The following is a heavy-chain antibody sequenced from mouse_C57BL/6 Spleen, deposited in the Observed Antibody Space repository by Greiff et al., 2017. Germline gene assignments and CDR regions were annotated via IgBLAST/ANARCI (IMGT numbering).Heavy chain of an antibody. D-gene: IGHD2-3*01. J-gene: IGHJ3*01. V-gene: IGHV1-9*01. CDR1: GYTFTGYW. CDR3: ASLYAVLFAY. CDR2: ILPGSGST. Sequence: VQLQQSGAELMMPGASVKLSCKATGYTFTGYWIEWVKQRPGHGLEWIGEILPGSGSTNYNEKFKGKATFTADTSSHTASMRLSGLTTADSAIYYCASLYAVLFAYWGQGTLVTVSA.